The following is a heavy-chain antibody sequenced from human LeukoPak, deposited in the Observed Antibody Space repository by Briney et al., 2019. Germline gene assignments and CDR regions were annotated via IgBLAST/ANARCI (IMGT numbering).Heavy chain of an antibody. CDR1: GFTFSSYS. Sequence: GGSLRLSCAASGFTFSSYSMNWDRQAPGKGLEWVSSISSSSSYIYYADSVKGRFTISRDNAKNSLYLQMNSLRAEDTAVYYCARGVAAMVEDYWGQGTLVTVSS. CDR2: ISSSSSYI. J-gene: IGHJ4*02. D-gene: IGHD5-18*01. V-gene: IGHV3-21*01. CDR3: ARGVAAMVEDY.